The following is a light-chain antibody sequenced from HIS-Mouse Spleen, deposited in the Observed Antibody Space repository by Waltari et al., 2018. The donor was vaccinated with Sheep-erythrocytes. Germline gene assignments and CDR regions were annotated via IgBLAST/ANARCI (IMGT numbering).Light chain of an antibody. CDR3: CSYAGSYNHV. V-gene: IGLV2-11*01. J-gene: IGLJ1*01. Sequence: QSALTHPRSVSGSPGQSVTISCTGTTSDVGGYNYASWYQQHPGKAPKLMIYDVSKRPSGVPDRFSGSKSGNTASLTISGLQAEDEADYYCCSYAGSYNHVFATGTKVTVL. CDR1: TSDVGGYNY. CDR2: DVS.